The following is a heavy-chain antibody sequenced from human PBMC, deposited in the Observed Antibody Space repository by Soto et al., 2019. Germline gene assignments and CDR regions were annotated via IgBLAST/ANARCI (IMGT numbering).Heavy chain of an antibody. Sequence: QVQLVESGGGVVQPGRSLRLSCAASGFTFSSYGMHWVRQAPGKGLEWVAVIWYDGSYKYYADSVKGRFTISRDNSKNTLYLQLNRRRVENTSMYYCARDFSISTSCMRRVCYYYSRMDVWGQGTPVTVSS. V-gene: IGHV3-33*01. CDR1: GFTFSSYG. CDR2: IWYDGSYK. D-gene: IGHD2-2*01. J-gene: IGHJ6*02. CDR3: ARDFSISTSCMRRVCYYYSRMDV.